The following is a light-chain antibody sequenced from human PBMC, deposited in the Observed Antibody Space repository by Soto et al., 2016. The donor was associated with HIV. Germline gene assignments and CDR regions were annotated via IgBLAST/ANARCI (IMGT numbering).Light chain of an antibody. CDR1: QGISSY. J-gene: IGKJ2*01. CDR2: AAS. CDR3: QQYYSSPYT. Sequence: AIRMTQSPSSFSASTGDRVTITCRANQGISSYLAWYQQKPGKAPKFLIYAASTLQSGVPSRFSGSGSGTDFTLTISCLQPDDFATYYCQQYYSSPYTFGQGTQVGD. V-gene: IGKV1-8*01.